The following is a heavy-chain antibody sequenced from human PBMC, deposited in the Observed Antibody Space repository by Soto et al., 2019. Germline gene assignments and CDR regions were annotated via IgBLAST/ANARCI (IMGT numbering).Heavy chain of an antibody. D-gene: IGHD6-19*01. Sequence: ASVKVSCKASGGTFSSSTISWVRQAPGQGLEWMGRIIPILGIANYAQKFQGRVTITADKSTSTAYMELSSLRSEDTAVYYCAREDSSGWYRGAFDIWGQGTMVTVSS. CDR1: GGTFSSST. CDR3: AREDSSGWYRGAFDI. J-gene: IGHJ3*02. V-gene: IGHV1-69*04. CDR2: IIPILGIA.